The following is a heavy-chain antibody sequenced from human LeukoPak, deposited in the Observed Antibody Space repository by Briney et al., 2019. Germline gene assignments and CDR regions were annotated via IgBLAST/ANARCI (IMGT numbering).Heavy chain of an antibody. D-gene: IGHD1-1*01. CDR2: IKQDGNEK. V-gene: IGHV3-7*01. J-gene: IGHJ4*02. CDR3: ARGVPTGIDYFDY. CDR1: KFTFSSYW. Sequence: GSLRLSCAASKFTFSSYWMSWVRQAPGKGLEWVANIKQDGNEKYYVDSVKGRFTISRDNAKNSLCLQMNSLRAEDTAVYYCARGVPTGIDYFDYWGQGTLVTVSS.